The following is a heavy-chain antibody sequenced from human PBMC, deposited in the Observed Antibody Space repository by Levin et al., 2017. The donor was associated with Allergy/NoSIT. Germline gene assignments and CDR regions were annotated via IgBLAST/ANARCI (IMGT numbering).Heavy chain of an antibody. Sequence: ASVKVSCKASGYTFTGYFIHWVRQAPGQGLEWMGWMNPHNGGSKFVQKFQNRVTMSRDTSINTAYMELSRLKSDDTAVYYCTRRCDGACYDASVIWGQGTMVTVSP. D-gene: IGHD2-21*02. J-gene: IGHJ3*02. V-gene: IGHV1-2*02. CDR2: MNPHNGGS. CDR3: TRRCDGACYDASVI. CDR1: GYTFTGYF.